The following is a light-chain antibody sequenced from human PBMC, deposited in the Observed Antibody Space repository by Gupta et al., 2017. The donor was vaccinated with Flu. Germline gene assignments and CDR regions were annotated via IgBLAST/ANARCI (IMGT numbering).Light chain of an antibody. CDR1: SSDIGAYNY. V-gene: IGLV2-14*01. CDR3: SSYTTSITRLV. Sequence: QSALTQPASVSGSPGQSITMSCSGTSSDIGAYNYVSWYQQHPGKAPKLMIYEVSNRPSGVSNRFSASKSGNTASLTISGLQAEDEADYYCSSYTTSITRLVFGGGTRLTVL. J-gene: IGLJ2*01. CDR2: EVS.